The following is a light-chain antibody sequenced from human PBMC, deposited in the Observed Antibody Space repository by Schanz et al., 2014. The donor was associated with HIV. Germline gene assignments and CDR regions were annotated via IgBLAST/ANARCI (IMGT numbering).Light chain of an antibody. CDR1: SGDVGRYDY. CDR2: DVD. Sequence: QSALTQPASVSGSPGQSITISCTGTSGDVGRYDYVSWYQQHPGKAPKLIIYDVDNRPSGVSSRFSASKSGNTASLTISGLQAEDEADYYCGSYTSSNTPWMFGGGTKVTVL. J-gene: IGLJ3*02. V-gene: IGLV2-14*03. CDR3: GSYTSSNTPWM.